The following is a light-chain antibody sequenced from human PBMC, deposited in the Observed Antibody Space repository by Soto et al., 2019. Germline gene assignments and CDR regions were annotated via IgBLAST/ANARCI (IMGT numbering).Light chain of an antibody. V-gene: IGKV3-20*01. Sequence: EIVLTQSPGTLSLSPGERGTLACRASQSVSSSSLTWYQQKPGQAPRLLIYGASTRATGIPDRFSGSGSGTDFSLTISRLEPEDFAVYYCLQFDISPLYTFGQGTKVDIK. CDR2: GAS. CDR1: QSVSSSS. CDR3: LQFDISPLYT. J-gene: IGKJ2*01.